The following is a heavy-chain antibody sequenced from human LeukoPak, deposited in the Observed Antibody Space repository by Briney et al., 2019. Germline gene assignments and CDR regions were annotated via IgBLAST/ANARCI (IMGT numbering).Heavy chain of an antibody. J-gene: IGHJ4*02. D-gene: IGHD3-3*01. CDR2: INGRGGST. V-gene: IGHV3-23*01. CDR3: VKGGTDYDFWNDSSYSYYFDF. Sequence: ETLSLTCTVSGGSISSYYWSWIRQPPGKGLEWVSYINGRGGSTFYADSVKGRLTISRDNSKSTLFLQMNSLRVEDTAIYYCVKGGTDYDFWNDSSYSYYFDFWGQGTLVTVSS. CDR1: GGSISSYY.